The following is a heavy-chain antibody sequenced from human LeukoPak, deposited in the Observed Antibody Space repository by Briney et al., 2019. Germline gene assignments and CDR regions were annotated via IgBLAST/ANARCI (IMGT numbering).Heavy chain of an antibody. CDR1: EFTFSAYG. Sequence: PGRSLRLSCVGSEFTFSAYGMHWVRRAPGKGLEWVASIWYDGSNEYYADSVKGRFTISRDNSRNTLYLQMNSLRAEDTAVYYCARVGHSSGFFGFWGQGTLVTVSS. D-gene: IGHD6-19*01. CDR3: ARVGHSSGFFGF. V-gene: IGHV3-33*01. CDR2: IWYDGSNE. J-gene: IGHJ4*02.